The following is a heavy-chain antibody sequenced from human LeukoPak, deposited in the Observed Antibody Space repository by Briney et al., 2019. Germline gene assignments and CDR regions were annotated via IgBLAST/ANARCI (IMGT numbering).Heavy chain of an antibody. J-gene: IGHJ5*02. CDR3: ARARHCSSTSCYVSDWFDP. Sequence: ASVKVSCRASGYTFTSYGISWVRQAPGQGLEWMGWISAYNGNTNYAQKLQGRVTMTTDTSTSTAYMELRSLRSDDTAVYYCARARHCSSTSCYVSDWFDPWGQGTLVTVSS. CDR1: GYTFTSYG. V-gene: IGHV1-18*01. D-gene: IGHD2-2*01. CDR2: ISAYNGNT.